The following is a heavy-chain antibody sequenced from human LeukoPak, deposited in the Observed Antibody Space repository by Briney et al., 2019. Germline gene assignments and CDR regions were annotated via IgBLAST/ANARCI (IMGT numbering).Heavy chain of an antibody. CDR1: GFTVSSNY. CDR3: ARAELRFLEWLFLPDAFDI. V-gene: IGHV3-66*01. CDR2: TYSGGST. D-gene: IGHD3-3*01. Sequence: PGGSLRLSCAASGFTVSSNYMSWVRQAPGKGLEWVSVTYSGGSTYYADSVKGRFTISRDNSKNTLYLQMNSLRAEDTAVYYCARAELRFLEWLFLPDAFDIWGQGTMVTVSS. J-gene: IGHJ3*02.